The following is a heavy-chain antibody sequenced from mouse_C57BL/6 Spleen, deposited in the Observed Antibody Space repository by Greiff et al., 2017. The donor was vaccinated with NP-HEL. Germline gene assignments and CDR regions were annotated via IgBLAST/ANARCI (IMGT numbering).Heavy chain of an antibody. J-gene: IGHJ2*01. D-gene: IGHD1-1*02. CDR2: ISSGGSYT. Sequence: EVHLVESGGDLVKPGGSLKLSCAASGFTFSSYGMSWVRQTPDKRLEWVATISSGGSYTYYPDSVKGRFTISRDNAKNTLYLQMSSLKSEDTAMYYCARHEVGSFYFDYWGQGTTLTVSS. CDR3: ARHEVGSFYFDY. V-gene: IGHV5-6*01. CDR1: GFTFSSYG.